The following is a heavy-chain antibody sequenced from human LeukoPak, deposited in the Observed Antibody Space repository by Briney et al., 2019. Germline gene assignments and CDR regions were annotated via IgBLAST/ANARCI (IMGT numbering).Heavy chain of an antibody. D-gene: IGHD6-19*01. J-gene: IGHJ5*02. Sequence: SETLSLTCTVSGGAISNRSYFWGWIPQPPGKGLEWIGTIYYSGSTYYNPSLKSRVTISVDTSKNKFSLELSSVTAADTAVYYCARGIAVSVNWFDPWGQGTLVTVSS. CDR1: GGAISNRSYF. CDR3: ARGIAVSVNWFDP. CDR2: IYYSGST. V-gene: IGHV4-39*01.